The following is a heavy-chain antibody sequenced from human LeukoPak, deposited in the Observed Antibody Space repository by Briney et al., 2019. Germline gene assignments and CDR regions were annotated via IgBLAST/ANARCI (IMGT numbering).Heavy chain of an antibody. D-gene: IGHD3-22*01. V-gene: IGHV1-8*01. Sequence: ASVKVSCKASGYTFTSYDINWVRQATGQGLEWIGWMNPNSGNTGYAQKFQGRVTMTRNTSISTAYMELSSLRSEDTAVYYCARAYYYDSSGYSPFDYWGQGTLVTVSS. CDR1: GYTFTSYD. CDR3: ARAYYYDSSGYSPFDY. J-gene: IGHJ4*02. CDR2: MNPNSGNT.